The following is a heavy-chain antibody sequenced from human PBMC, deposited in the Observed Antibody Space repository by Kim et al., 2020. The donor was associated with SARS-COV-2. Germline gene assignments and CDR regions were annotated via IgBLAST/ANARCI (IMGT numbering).Heavy chain of an antibody. CDR1: GGSISNYY. D-gene: IGHD3-22*01. CDR2: IYYSGST. V-gene: IGHV4-59*13. CDR3: ARDYYDSSGFFGYYYGMDV. Sequence: SETLSLTCTVSGGSISNYYWSWIRQPPGKGLEWIGYIYYSGSTNYNPSLKSRVTISLDRSKNQFSLKLSSATAADTAVYLCARDYYDSSGFFGYYYGMDVWDQGTTVTVSS. J-gene: IGHJ6*02.